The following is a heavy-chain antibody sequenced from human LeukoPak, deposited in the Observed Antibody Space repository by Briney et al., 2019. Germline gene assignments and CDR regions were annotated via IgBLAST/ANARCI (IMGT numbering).Heavy chain of an antibody. D-gene: IGHD4-23*01. J-gene: IGHJ6*03. CDR3: ARRGTVVTTQVYYYYMDV. CDR1: GYTFTGYY. CDR2: INPNSGGT. V-gene: IGHV1-2*02. Sequence: GASVKVSCKASGYTFTGYYMHWVRQAPGQGLEWMGWINPNSGGTNYAQKFQGRVTMARDTSISTAYMDLSRLRSDDTAVYYCARRGTVVTTQVYYYYMDVWGKGTTVTVSS.